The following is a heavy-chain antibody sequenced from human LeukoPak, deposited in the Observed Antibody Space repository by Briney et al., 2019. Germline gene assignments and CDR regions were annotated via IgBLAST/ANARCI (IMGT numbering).Heavy chain of an antibody. J-gene: IGHJ4*02. CDR1: GFTFSRYW. CDR3: VRGGYYYDSSAHPMGY. V-gene: IGHV3-74*01. D-gene: IGHD3-22*01. Sequence: PGGSLRLSCAASGFTFSRYWMHWVRQAPGKGLVWVSRINNDGSTTTYADYVKGRFTISRDNAKNTLYLQMNSLKAEDTAVYSCVRGGYYYDSSAHPMGYWGQGTLVTVSS. CDR2: INNDGSTT.